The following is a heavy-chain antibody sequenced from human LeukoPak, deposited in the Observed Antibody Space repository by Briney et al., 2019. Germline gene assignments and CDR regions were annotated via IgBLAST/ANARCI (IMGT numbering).Heavy chain of an antibody. CDR2: IYYSGST. CDR1: GGSFSIYY. D-gene: IGHD1-26*01. V-gene: IGHV4-59*08. Sequence: SETLSLTCTVSGGSFSIYYWSWIRQPPGKGLEWIGYIYYSGSTNYNPSLKGRVTISVDTSKNQFSLKLSSVTAADTAVYYCARHVRGSYKFFDYWGQGTLVTVSS. J-gene: IGHJ4*02. CDR3: ARHVRGSYKFFDY.